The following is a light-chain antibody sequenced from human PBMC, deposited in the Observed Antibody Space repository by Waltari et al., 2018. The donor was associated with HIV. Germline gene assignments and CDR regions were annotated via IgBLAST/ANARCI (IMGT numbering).Light chain of an antibody. CDR2: EVN. CDR3: SSYTSSSTSYV. CDR1: SSDVGGYIY. V-gene: IGLV2-14*01. Sequence: QSALTQPASVSGSPGQSIIISCTGTSSDVGGYIYVTWYQQHPGKAPKLIIHEVNNRPSGVSNRFSGSKSGNTASLTISGLQAEDEADYYCSSYTSSSTSYVFGTGTNVTVL. J-gene: IGLJ1*01.